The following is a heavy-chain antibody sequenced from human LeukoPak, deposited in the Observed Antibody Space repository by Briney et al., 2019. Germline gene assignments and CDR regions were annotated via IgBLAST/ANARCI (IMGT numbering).Heavy chain of an antibody. CDR1: GGSFSGYY. CDR2: IYYSGST. Sequence: PSETLSLTCAVYGGSFSGYYWSWIRQPPGKGLEGIRYIYYSGSTNYNPSLKSRVTISVDTSKDQFSLKLSSVTAADTAVYYCARVSLGYCSGGSCLRFDPWGQGTLVTVSS. J-gene: IGHJ5*02. V-gene: IGHV4-59*01. CDR3: ARVSLGYCSGGSCLRFDP. D-gene: IGHD2-15*01.